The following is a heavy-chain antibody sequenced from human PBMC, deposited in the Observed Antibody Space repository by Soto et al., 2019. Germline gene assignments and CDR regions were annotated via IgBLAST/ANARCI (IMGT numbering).Heavy chain of an antibody. Sequence: QVQLVQSLAEVKKPGSSVKVSCKASGGTFSSDALSWVRQAPGQGLEWMGGILPIFGTANYAQKFQVSVTITADESTSTAYMELSSLSSEDTAVYYCARGLKQSNFDYWGQGTMVTVSS. CDR3: ARGLKQSNFDY. CDR1: GGTFSSDA. V-gene: IGHV1-69*01. CDR2: ILPIFGTA. J-gene: IGHJ4*02.